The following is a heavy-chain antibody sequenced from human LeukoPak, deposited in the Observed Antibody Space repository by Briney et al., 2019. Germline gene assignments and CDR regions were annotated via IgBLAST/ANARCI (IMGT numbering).Heavy chain of an antibody. CDR2: FDPEDGET. J-gene: IGHJ5*02. CDR3: ATVPPYVVTERWFDP. CDR1: GYTLTELS. V-gene: IGHV1-24*01. Sequence: ASVKVSCKVSGYTLTELSMHWVRQAPGKGLEWMGGFDPEDGETIYAQKFQGRVTMTEDTSTDTAYMELSSLRSEDTAVYYCATVPPYVVTERWFDPWGQGTLVTVSS. D-gene: IGHD3-16*01.